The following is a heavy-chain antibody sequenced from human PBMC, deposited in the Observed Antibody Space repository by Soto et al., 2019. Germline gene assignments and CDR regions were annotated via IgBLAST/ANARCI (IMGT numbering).Heavy chain of an antibody. D-gene: IGHD3-22*01. J-gene: IGHJ6*02. CDR1: GGSISSGGYY. CDR2: IYYSGST. Sequence: SETLSLTCTVSGGSISSGGYYWSWIRQHPGKGLEWIGYIYYSGSTYYNPSLKSRVTISVDTSKNQFSLKLSSVTAADTAVYYCARDLYHSDSSGYEVDYYYGMDLWGQGTTVTVSS. V-gene: IGHV4-31*03. CDR3: ARDLYHSDSSGYEVDYYYGMDL.